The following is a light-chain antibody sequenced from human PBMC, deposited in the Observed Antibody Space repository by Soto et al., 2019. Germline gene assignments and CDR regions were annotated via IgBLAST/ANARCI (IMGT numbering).Light chain of an antibody. V-gene: IGKV1-5*03. Sequence: DIQMTQSLSTMAASVGDRVTITCRASQTISSWLAWYQQKPGKAPKLLIYKASTLKSEVPSRFSGSGSGTEFTLTISSLQPDDFATYYCQHYNSYSEAFGQGTKVDIK. J-gene: IGKJ1*01. CDR1: QTISSW. CDR3: QHYNSYSEA. CDR2: KAS.